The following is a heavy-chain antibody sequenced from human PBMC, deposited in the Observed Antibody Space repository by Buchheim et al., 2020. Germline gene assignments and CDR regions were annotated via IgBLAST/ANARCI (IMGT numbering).Heavy chain of an antibody. J-gene: IGHJ4*02. CDR2: IYYSGNT. CDR1: GGSISSSSYF. V-gene: IGHV4-39*01. D-gene: IGHD2-2*02. CDR3: AGLIVVVPAAIRDY. Sequence: QLQLQESGPGLVKPSETLSLTCTVSGGSISSSSYFGGWIRQPPGKGLEWIASIYYSGNTYYNPSLKSRVTMSVDTSKNQFSLKLSSVTAADTAMYYCAGLIVVVPAAIRDYWGQGTL.